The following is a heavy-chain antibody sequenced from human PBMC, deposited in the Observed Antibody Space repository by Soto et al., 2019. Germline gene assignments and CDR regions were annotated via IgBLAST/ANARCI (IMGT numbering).Heavy chain of an antibody. J-gene: IGHJ6*02. CDR3: ARDMTYCSGGSCFDIPYYYYYGMDV. Sequence: GASVKVSCKASGYTFTSYGISWVRQAPGQGLELMGWISAYNGNTNYAQKLQGRVTMTTDTSTSTAYMELRSLRSDDTAVYYCARDMTYCSGGSCFDIPYYYYYGMDVWGQGTTVTVSS. V-gene: IGHV1-18*01. D-gene: IGHD2-15*01. CDR1: GYTFTSYG. CDR2: ISAYNGNT.